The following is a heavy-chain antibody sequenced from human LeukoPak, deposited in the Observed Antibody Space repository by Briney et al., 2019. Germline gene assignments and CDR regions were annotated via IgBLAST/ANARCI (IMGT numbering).Heavy chain of an antibody. CDR2: IFSSGII. CDR3: AREGGSSRNFDY. D-gene: IGHD6-13*01. J-gene: IGHJ4*02. V-gene: IGHV4-4*07. Sequence: SETLSLTCNVSGASISSDFWSWIRQPAGKGLEWVGRIFSSGIINYNPSLKSRLTTSVDTAKNQFSLNLSSVTAADTAVYYCAREGGSSRNFDYWGQGTLVTVSS. CDR1: GASISSDF.